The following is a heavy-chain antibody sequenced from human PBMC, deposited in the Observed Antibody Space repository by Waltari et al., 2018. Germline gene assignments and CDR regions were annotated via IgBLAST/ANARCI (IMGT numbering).Heavy chain of an antibody. CDR1: GGSISSSSYY. V-gene: IGHV4-39*07. J-gene: IGHJ3*02. CDR3: ARDAVAGHDAFDI. D-gene: IGHD6-19*01. Sequence: QLQLQESGPGLVKPSETLSLTCTVSGGSISSSSYYWGWIRQPPGKGLEWIGSIYYSGSTYYNPSLKSRVTISVDTSKNQFSLKLSSVTAADTAVYYCARDAVAGHDAFDIWGQGTMVTVSS. CDR2: IYYSGST.